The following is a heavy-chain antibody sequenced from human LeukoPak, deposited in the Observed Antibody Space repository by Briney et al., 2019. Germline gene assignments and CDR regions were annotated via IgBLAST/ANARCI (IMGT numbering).Heavy chain of an antibody. Sequence: GGSLRLSCAASGFTFSDYYMSWIRQAPGKGLEWVSYISGSGSTIYYADSVKGRFTISRDNAKNSLYLQMNSLRAEDTAVYYCATKQWLVRGWFDPWGQGTLVTVSS. CDR3: ATKQWLVRGWFDP. CDR2: ISGSGSTI. D-gene: IGHD6-19*01. CDR1: GFTFSDYY. J-gene: IGHJ5*02. V-gene: IGHV3-11*01.